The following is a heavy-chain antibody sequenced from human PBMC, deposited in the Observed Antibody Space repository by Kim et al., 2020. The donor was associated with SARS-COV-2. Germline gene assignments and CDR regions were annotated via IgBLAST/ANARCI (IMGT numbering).Heavy chain of an antibody. CDR3: AKDQAPAGSYGMDV. V-gene: IGHV3-23*01. D-gene: IGHD6-13*01. Sequence: ADAVTGRCTISRDKSKNTLYLQMNCLRGEDTAVYYCAKDQAPAGSYGMDVWGHGTTVTVSS. J-gene: IGHJ6*02.